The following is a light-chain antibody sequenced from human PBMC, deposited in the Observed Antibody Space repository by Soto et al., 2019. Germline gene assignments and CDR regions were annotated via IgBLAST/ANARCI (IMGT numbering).Light chain of an antibody. J-gene: IGKJ2*01. CDR1: QSVGSW. CDR3: QQYNTYPYT. CDR2: EAS. V-gene: IGKV1-5*03. Sequence: DLQMTQSPSTLSASVGDRVIITCRASQSVGSWLAWYQQKPGKAPKLLIYEASSLESGVPSRFSGSGSGTEFTLTISSLQPDDFATYYCQQYNTYPYTFGQGTKLEIK.